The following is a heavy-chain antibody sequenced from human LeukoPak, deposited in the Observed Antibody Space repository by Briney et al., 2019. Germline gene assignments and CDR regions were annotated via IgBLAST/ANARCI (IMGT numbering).Heavy chain of an antibody. J-gene: IGHJ4*02. Sequence: GGSLRLSCAASGFTFSSHWMTWVRQAPGKGLEWVANIKQDGSKKNYVDSVKGRFTISRDNAKNSLYLQMNSLRAEDTAVYYCATPLDYYDSSGYHQGGDWGQGTPVTVSS. V-gene: IGHV3-7*03. D-gene: IGHD3-22*01. CDR3: ATPLDYYDSSGYHQGGD. CDR2: IKQDGSKK. CDR1: GFTFSSHW.